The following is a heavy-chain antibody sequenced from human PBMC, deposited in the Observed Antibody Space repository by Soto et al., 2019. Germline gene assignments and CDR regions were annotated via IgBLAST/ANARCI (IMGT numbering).Heavy chain of an antibody. CDR2: ISGSGGST. CDR1: GFTFSSYA. CDR3: AKDPGNLGRFLEWLLTYYFDY. D-gene: IGHD3-3*01. Sequence: GGSLRLSCAASGFTFSSYAMSWVRQAPGKGLEWVSAISGSGGSTYYADSVKGRFTISRDNSKNTLYLQMNSLRAEDTAVYYCAKDPGNLGRFLEWLLTYYFDYWGQGTLVTVSS. V-gene: IGHV3-23*01. J-gene: IGHJ4*02.